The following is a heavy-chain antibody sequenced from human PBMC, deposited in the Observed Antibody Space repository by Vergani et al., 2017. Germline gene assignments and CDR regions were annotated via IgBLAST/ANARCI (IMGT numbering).Heavy chain of an antibody. CDR1: GGSLSSYY. CDR3: ARGPMVRGAGFDP. J-gene: IGHJ5*02. CDR2: IYYSGST. Sequence: QVQLQQWGPGLVKPSQTLSLTCTVSGGSLSSYYWSWIRQPPGKGLEWIGYIYYSGSTNYNPSLKSRVTISVDTSKNQFSLKLSAVTAADTAVYYCARGPMVRGAGFDPWGQGTLVTVSS. D-gene: IGHD3-10*01. V-gene: IGHV4-59*01.